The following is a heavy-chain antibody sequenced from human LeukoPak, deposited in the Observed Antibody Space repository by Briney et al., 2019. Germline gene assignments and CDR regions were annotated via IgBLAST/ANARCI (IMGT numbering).Heavy chain of an antibody. V-gene: IGHV7-4-1*02. D-gene: IGHD3-3*01. CDR3: ARDKGRYYNFWSDYYHDAFHI. J-gene: IGHJ3*02. CDR2: IKTNTGNP. Sequence: ASVKVSCKASGYIFSTYSMNWVRQAPGQGLEWMGWIKTNTGNPTYAQGFTGRFVFSLDTSVSTAYLQISGLKAEDTAVYFCARDKGRYYNFWSDYYHDAFHIWGQGTMVTVSS. CDR1: GYIFSTYS.